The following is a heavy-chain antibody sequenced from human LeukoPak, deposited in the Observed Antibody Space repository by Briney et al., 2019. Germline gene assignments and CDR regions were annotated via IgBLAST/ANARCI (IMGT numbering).Heavy chain of an antibody. D-gene: IGHD5-12*01. Sequence: PGGSLRLSCAASRFTYSDYYMSWIRQAPGKRLEWVSYISGNGNTIYYADSVKGRFTISRDNAKNSLYLQMNSLRAEDTAVYYCARYLFSGHTYYFDYWGQGTLVTVSS. CDR1: RFTYSDYY. J-gene: IGHJ4*02. CDR2: ISGNGNTI. CDR3: ARYLFSGHTYYFDY. V-gene: IGHV3-11*04.